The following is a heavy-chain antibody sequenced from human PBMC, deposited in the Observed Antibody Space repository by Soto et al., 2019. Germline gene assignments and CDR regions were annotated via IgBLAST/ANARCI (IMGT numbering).Heavy chain of an antibody. CDR3: AKDATTVTTIVAFYYYMDV. J-gene: IGHJ6*03. V-gene: IGHV3-30*18. Sequence: GGSLRLSCAASGFTFGSYGMHWVRQAPGKGLEWVAVISYDGSNKYYADSVKGRFTISRDNSKNTLYLQMNSLRAEDTAVYYCAKDATTVTTIVAFYYYMDVWGKGTTVNVSS. CDR2: ISYDGSNK. CDR1: GFTFGSYG. D-gene: IGHD4-17*01.